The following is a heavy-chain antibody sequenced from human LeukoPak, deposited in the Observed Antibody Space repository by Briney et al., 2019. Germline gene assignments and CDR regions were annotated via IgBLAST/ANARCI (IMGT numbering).Heavy chain of an antibody. CDR2: IIPIFGTA. Sequence: SVKVSCKASGGTSSSYAISWVRQAPGQGLEWMGGIIPIFGTANYAQKFQGRVTITADESTSTAYMELSSLRSEDTAVYYCARDLYYYDSSGSGLYFDYWGQGTLVTVSS. D-gene: IGHD3-22*01. J-gene: IGHJ4*02. CDR1: GGTSSSYA. CDR3: ARDLYYYDSSGSGLYFDY. V-gene: IGHV1-69*13.